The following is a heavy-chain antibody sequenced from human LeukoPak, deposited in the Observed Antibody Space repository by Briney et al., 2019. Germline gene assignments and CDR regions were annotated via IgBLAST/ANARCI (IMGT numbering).Heavy chain of an antibody. CDR1: GGSISSGTYY. CDR3: ARHDLGEYISVWYYFHY. V-gene: IGHV4-39*01. CDR2: IYYGGST. D-gene: IGHD6-19*01. Sequence: SETLSLTCIVSGGSISSGTYYCGWIRQPPGKGLEWIGSIYYGGSTYYNPSLKSRVTISVDTSKNQFSLKLSSVTAADTAMYYCARHDLGEYISVWYYFHYWGQGTLVTVSS. J-gene: IGHJ4*02.